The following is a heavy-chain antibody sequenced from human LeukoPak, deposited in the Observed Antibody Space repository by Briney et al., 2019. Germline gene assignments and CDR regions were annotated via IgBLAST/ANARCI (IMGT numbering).Heavy chain of an antibody. CDR2: IYIDGRT. J-gene: IGHJ3*02. Sequence: PGGSLRLSCSASGFTVSSNYMSWVRQAPGKGLEWGSVIYIDGRTYYADSVKGRFTISRDNSNNTLSLQMNSLRAEATALYYSARDPNWAHDAFDIWGQGKLVTVSS. CDR1: GFTVSSNY. V-gene: IGHV3-53*01. CDR3: ARDPNWAHDAFDI. D-gene: IGHD7-27*01.